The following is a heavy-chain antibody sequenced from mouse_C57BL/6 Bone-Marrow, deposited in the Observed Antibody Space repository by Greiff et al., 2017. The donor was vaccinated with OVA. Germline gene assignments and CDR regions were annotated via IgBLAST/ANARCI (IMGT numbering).Heavy chain of an antibody. V-gene: IGHV1-80*01. D-gene: IGHD1-1*01. CDR1: GYAFSSYW. Sequence: VQLQQSGAELVKPGASVKISCKASGYAFSSYWMNWVKQRPGKGLEWIGQIYPGDGDTNYNGKFKGKATLTADKSSSTAYMQLSSLTSEDSAVYFCARAPSITTVVEDGYYFDYWGQGTTLTVSS. CDR3: ARAPSITTVVEDGYYFDY. CDR2: IYPGDGDT. J-gene: IGHJ2*01.